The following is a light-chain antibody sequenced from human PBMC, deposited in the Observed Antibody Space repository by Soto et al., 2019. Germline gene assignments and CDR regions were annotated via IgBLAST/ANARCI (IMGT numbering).Light chain of an antibody. CDR2: DVT. Sequence: QSALTQPASVSGSPGQSITISCTGTSSDVGDYNYVSWYQQHPGKAPKLMIYDVTYRPSGVSNRFSGSESGNTASLTISGLQAEDEADYYCSSYTSSGALGVFGGGTKLTVL. J-gene: IGLJ2*01. V-gene: IGLV2-14*01. CDR1: SSDVGDYNY. CDR3: SSYTSSGALGV.